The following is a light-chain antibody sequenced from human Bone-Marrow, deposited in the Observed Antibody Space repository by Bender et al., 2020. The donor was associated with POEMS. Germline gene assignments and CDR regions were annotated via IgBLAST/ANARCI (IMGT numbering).Light chain of an antibody. Sequence: SYELTQPPSVSVSPGQTARITCSGDALPKQYAYWYQQKPGQAPVLVIYKDNERPSGIPERFSGSSSGTTVTLTISGVRAEDEADYYCQSADSSGTMEVFGGGTKLTVL. V-gene: IGLV3-25*03. CDR3: QSADSSGTMEV. J-gene: IGLJ3*02. CDR2: KDN. CDR1: ALPKQY.